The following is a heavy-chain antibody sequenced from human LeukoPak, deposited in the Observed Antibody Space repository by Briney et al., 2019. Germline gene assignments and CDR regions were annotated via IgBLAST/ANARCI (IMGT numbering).Heavy chain of an antibody. CDR2: IYPGDSDT. Sequence: GESPKISCKGSGYSFTSYWIGWVRQMPGKGLEWMGIIYPGDSDTRYGPSFQGQVTISADKSISTAYLQWSSLKASDTAMYYCARVATLSPYDSSGYYLDYWGQGTLVTVSS. V-gene: IGHV5-51*01. J-gene: IGHJ4*02. D-gene: IGHD3-22*01. CDR3: ARVATLSPYDSSGYYLDY. CDR1: GYSFTSYW.